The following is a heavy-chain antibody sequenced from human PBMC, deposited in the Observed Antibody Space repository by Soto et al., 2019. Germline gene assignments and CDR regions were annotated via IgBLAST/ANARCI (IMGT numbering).Heavy chain of an antibody. V-gene: IGHV1-69*01. CDR3: ARGTSVAAYYFDY. CDR2: IIPIFGTA. CDR1: GGTFSSYA. Sequence: SVKVSCKASGGTFSSYAISWVRQAPGQGLEWMGGIIPIFGTANYAQKFQGRVTITADESTSTAYMELSSPRSEDTAVYYCARGTSVAAYYFDYWGQGTLVTVSS. D-gene: IGHD6-19*01. J-gene: IGHJ4*02.